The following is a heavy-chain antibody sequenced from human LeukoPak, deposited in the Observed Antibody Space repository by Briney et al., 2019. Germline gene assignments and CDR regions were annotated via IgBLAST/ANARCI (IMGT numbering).Heavy chain of an antibody. D-gene: IGHD3-3*01. Sequence: GGSLRLSCEASRFSFSAYPMGWVRRAPGKGLEWVANIKQDGSEKYYVDSVKGRFTISRDNAKNSLYLQMNSLRAEDTAVYYCARVGDYDFWSGYPFYYFDYWGQGTLVTVSS. CDR3: ARVGDYDFWSGYPFYYFDY. CDR2: IKQDGSEK. V-gene: IGHV3-7*01. J-gene: IGHJ4*02. CDR1: RFSFSAYP.